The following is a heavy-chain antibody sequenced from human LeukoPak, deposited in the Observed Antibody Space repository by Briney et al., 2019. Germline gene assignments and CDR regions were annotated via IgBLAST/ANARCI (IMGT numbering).Heavy chain of an antibody. D-gene: IGHD2-21*02. Sequence: SETLSLTCAVYGGSFSGYYWSWIRQPPGKGLEWIGEINHSGSTNYNPSLKSRVTISVDTPKNQFSLKLSSVTAADTAVYYCASRRAYCGGDCSAWGQGTLVTVSS. CDR1: GGSFSGYY. V-gene: IGHV4-34*01. CDR3: ASRRAYCGGDCSA. J-gene: IGHJ5*02. CDR2: INHSGST.